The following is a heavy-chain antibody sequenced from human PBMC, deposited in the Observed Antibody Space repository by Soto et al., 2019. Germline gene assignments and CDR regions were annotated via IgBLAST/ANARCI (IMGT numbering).Heavy chain of an antibody. CDR1: GYTFIRYG. J-gene: IGHJ6*02. CDR2: ISAYNDYT. V-gene: IGHV1-18*01. Sequence: QVRLVQSAAEVKKPGASVKVSCKASGYTFIRYGITWVRQAPGRGLEWMGWISAYNDYTNYAQKLQGRVTMTTDTSTSTVYMELRSLRSDDTAVYYCARGGYYDKVWGKMNYYGLDVWGQGTTVTVSS. D-gene: IGHD3-16*01. CDR3: ARGGYYDKVWGKMNYYGLDV.